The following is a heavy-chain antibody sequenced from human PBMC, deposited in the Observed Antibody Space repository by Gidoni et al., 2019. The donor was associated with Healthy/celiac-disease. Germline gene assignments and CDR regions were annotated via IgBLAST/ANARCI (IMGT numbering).Heavy chain of an antibody. Sequence: QVQLVESGGGVVQPGRSLRLSCAASGFTFSSYAMHWVRPAPGKGLEWVAVISYDGSNKYYADSVKGRFTISRDNSKNTLYLQMNSLRAEDTAVYYCARPIAGYCSGGSCYGRGYYYYYMDVWGKGTTVTVSS. CDR3: ARPIAGYCSGGSCYGRGYYYYYMDV. D-gene: IGHD2-15*01. J-gene: IGHJ6*03. CDR2: ISYDGSNK. CDR1: GFTFSSYA. V-gene: IGHV3-30*01.